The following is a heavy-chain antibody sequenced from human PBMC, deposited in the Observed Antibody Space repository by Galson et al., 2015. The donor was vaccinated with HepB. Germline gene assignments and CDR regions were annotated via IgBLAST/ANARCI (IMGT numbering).Heavy chain of an antibody. J-gene: IGHJ5*02. CDR3: AGIQPDTNWFDP. D-gene: IGHD5-18*01. V-gene: IGHV1-2*02. Sequence: SCKASGYTFTGYYMHWVRQAPGQGLEWMGWINPNSGGTNYAQKFQGRVTMTRDTSISTAYMELSRLRSDDTAVYYCAGIQPDTNWFDPWGQGTLVTVSS. CDR2: INPNSGGT. CDR1: GYTFTGYY.